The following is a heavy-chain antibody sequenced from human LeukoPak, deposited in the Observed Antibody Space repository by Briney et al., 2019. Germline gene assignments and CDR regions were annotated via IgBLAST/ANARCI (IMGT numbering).Heavy chain of an antibody. J-gene: IGHJ5*02. CDR1: GYSLTTYD. CDR2: MNPNSGNT. CDR3: ARGVLTLNWFDP. V-gene: IGHV1-8*01. D-gene: IGHD2-8*01. Sequence: GALVKVSCKASGYSLTTYDINWVRQATGQGLEWMGWMNPNSGNTAYAQNFQGRVTMTRNTSISTAYMELSSLRSEDTAVYYCARGVLTLNWFDPWGQGTLVTVSS.